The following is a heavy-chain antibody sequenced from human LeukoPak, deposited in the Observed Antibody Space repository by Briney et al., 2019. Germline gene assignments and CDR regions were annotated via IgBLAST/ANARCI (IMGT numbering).Heavy chain of an antibody. J-gene: IGHJ4*02. V-gene: IGHV4-59*12. CDR2: IYYSGST. D-gene: IGHD3/OR15-3a*01. CDR1: GGSISSYY. Sequence: PSETLSLTCTVSGGSISSYYWSWIRQPPGKGLEWIGYIYYSGSTNYNPSLKSRVTISVDTSKNQFSLKLSSVTAADTAVYYCARDDFRLAQPYYFDYWGQGTLVIVSS. CDR3: ARDDFRLAQPYYFDY.